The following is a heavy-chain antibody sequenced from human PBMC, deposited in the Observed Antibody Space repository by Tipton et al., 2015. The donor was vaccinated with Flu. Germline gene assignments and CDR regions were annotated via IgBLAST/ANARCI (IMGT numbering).Heavy chain of an antibody. V-gene: IGHV1-8*01. Sequence: VQLVQSGAEVKKPGASVKVSCKASGYTFTSYDINWVRQATGQGLEWMGWMNPNSGNTGYAQKFQGRVTMTRNTSISTAYMELSSLRSEDTAVYYCARVPVRVYYDFWSGFQGGWFDPWGQGTLVTVSS. CDR2: MNPNSGNT. CDR1: GYTFTSYD. D-gene: IGHD3-3*01. J-gene: IGHJ5*02. CDR3: ARVPVRVYYDFWSGFQGGWFDP.